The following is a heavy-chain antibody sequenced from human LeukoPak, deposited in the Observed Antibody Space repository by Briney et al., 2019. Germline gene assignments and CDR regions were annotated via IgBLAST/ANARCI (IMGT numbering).Heavy chain of an antibody. Sequence: PSETLSLTCAVYGGSFSCYYWSWIRQPPGKGLEWIGEINHSGSTNYNPSLKSRVTISVDTSKNQFSLKLSSVTAADTAVYYCARVPKLLNHNWLDPWGEGTLVTVSS. J-gene: IGHJ5*02. CDR1: GGSFSCYY. CDR2: INHSGST. CDR3: ARVPKLLNHNWLDP. V-gene: IGHV4-34*01. D-gene: IGHD1-14*01.